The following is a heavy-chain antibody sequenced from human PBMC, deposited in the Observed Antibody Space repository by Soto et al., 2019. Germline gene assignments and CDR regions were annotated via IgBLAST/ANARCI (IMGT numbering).Heavy chain of an antibody. J-gene: IGHJ4*01. V-gene: IGHV3-48*02. CDR3: VRDRDLGGDMAHGDL. CDR1: GFSMSGYS. Sequence: PSETLRLSCEASGFSMSGYSMCWVRQSAGKGLEWLAYITVVTGNTRYADSVKGRFTISADRGRNSVFLQLNSLRDEDTAVYYCVRDRDLGGDMAHGDLWGQGSLVTVSS. D-gene: IGHD2-21*01. CDR2: ITVVTGNT.